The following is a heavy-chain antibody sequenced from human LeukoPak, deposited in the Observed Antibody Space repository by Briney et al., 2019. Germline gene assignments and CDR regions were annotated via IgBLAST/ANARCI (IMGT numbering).Heavy chain of an antibody. CDR2: IYPGDSDT. Sequence: GETLKISCKGSGYSFTSYWIGWVRQMPGKSLEWMGIIYPGDSDTRYSPSFQGHLTLSADKSISTAYLQWSSLKASDTAMYYCARQKAVRGVIPPLPPNWFDPWGQGTLVTVSS. V-gene: IGHV5-51*01. J-gene: IGHJ5*02. CDR1: GYSFTSYW. CDR3: ARQKAVRGVIPPLPPNWFDP. D-gene: IGHD3-10*01.